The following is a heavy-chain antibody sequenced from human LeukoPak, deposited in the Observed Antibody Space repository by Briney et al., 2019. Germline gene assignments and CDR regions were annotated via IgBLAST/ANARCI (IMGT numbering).Heavy chain of an antibody. J-gene: IGHJ6*02. Sequence: ASVKVSCKASGYTFTSYGISWVRQAPGQGLEWMGWISTYNGNTNYAQKLQGRVTMTTDTSTSTAYMELRSLRSDDTAVYYCARGSYGLVKYYYYGMDVWGQGTTVTVSS. V-gene: IGHV1-18*01. CDR1: GYTFTSYG. D-gene: IGHD5-18*01. CDR3: ARGSYGLVKYYYYGMDV. CDR2: ISTYNGNT.